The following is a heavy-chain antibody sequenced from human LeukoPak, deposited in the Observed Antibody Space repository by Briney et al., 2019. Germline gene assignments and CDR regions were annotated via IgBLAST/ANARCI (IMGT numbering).Heavy chain of an antibody. D-gene: IGHD6-6*01. Sequence: GGSLRLSCAGSGFSFSTPWMSWVRQSPGKGLEWVSSISSSSSYIYYADSVKGRFTISRDNAKNSLYLQMNSLRAEDTAVYYCARDPGSIAAHWGQGTLVTVSS. V-gene: IGHV3-21*01. CDR2: ISSSSSYI. CDR1: GFSFSTPW. CDR3: ARDPGSIAAH. J-gene: IGHJ4*02.